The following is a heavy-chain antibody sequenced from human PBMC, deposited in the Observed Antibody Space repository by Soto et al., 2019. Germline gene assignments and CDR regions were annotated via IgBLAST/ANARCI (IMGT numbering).Heavy chain of an antibody. J-gene: IGHJ4*02. D-gene: IGHD4-4*01. CDR3: ARALRDSHYVPSFDY. Sequence: QEQLVQSGAEVKKPGASVKVSCKTSGYTFTDYYLHWVRQAPGQGPEWMGWINPNSGGTNYAQKFQGWVTMTRDTSITTAYMELSRLTSDDTAVYYCARALRDSHYVPSFDYWGQGTLVTVSS. V-gene: IGHV1-2*04. CDR1: GYTFTDYY. CDR2: INPNSGGT.